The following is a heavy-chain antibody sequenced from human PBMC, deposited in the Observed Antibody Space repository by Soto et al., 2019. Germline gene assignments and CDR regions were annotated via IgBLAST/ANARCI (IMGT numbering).Heavy chain of an antibody. CDR1: GDSVSSNSAG. Sequence: QVQLQQSGTGLVKPSQTLSLTCAITGDSVSSNSAGWICVRHSPSRGLEWLGRTYYRSKWYYEYVVSVRGRNTINPNTSKNQYSLQLNSVTPEDTAVYFCARGEQYSGRIFDYWGQGTLVTVSS. CDR3: ARGEQYSGRIFDY. CDR2: TYYRSKWYY. V-gene: IGHV6-1*01. D-gene: IGHD1-26*01. J-gene: IGHJ4*01.